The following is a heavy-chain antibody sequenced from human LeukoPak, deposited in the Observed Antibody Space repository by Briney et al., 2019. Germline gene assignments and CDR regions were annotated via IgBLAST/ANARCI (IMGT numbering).Heavy chain of an antibody. CDR3: ASLRITMVRGPLALSYYYGMDV. D-gene: IGHD3-10*01. Sequence: GGSLRLSCAASGFTFSSYAMSWVRQAPGKGLEWVSAISGSGGSTYYADSVKGRFTISRDNSKNTLYLQMNSLRAEDTAVYYCASLRITMVRGPLALSYYYGMDVWGQGTTVTVSS. J-gene: IGHJ6*02. CDR2: ISGSGGST. V-gene: IGHV3-23*01. CDR1: GFTFSSYA.